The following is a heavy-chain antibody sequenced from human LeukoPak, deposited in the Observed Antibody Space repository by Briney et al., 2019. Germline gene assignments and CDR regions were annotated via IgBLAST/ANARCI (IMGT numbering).Heavy chain of an antibody. J-gene: IGHJ5*02. V-gene: IGHV3-23*01. CDR1: GFTLSTNA. CDR3: AIVKYNWKRGGNWFDP. Sequence: GGSLRLSCLTSGFTLSTNAMSWVRQAPGKGLEWISGISGSGASTYYADSVKGRFTISRDDSRNTLYLQMNSLRGDDTAVYYCAIVKYNWKRGGNWFDPWGQGTLVTVSS. D-gene: IGHD1-20*01. CDR2: ISGSGAST.